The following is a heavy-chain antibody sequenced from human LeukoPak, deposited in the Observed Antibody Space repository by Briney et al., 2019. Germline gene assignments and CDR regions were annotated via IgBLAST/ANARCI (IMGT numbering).Heavy chain of an antibody. CDR3: ARDQEGFDY. CDR1: GHTFTTYY. Sequence: ASVKVSCKASGHTFTTYYVHWVRQAPGQGLEWMGMIYPRDGSTSYAQNFQGRVTVTRDTSTTTVHMELRGLRSEDTAVYYCARDQEGFDYWGQGTVVTVSS. J-gene: IGHJ4*02. CDR2: IYPRDGST. V-gene: IGHV1-46*01.